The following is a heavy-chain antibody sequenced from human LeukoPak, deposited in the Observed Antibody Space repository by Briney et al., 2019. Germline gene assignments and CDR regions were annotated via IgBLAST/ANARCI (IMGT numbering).Heavy chain of an antibody. V-gene: IGHV1-18*01. CDR1: GYTFTSYG. CDR3: ARDPDYGDHNWFDP. D-gene: IGHD4-17*01. CDR2: ISAYNSNT. J-gene: IGHJ5*02. Sequence: ASVKVSCKASGYTFTSYGISWVRQAPGQGLEWMGWISAYNSNTNYAQKLQGRVTMTTDTSTSTAYMELRSLRSDDTAVYYCARDPDYGDHNWFDPWGQGTLVTVSS.